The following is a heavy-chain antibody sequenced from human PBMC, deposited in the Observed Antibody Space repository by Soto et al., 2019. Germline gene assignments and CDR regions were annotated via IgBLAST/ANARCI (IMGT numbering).Heavy chain of an antibody. J-gene: IGHJ5*02. CDR2: IRSKTYGGTT. D-gene: IGHD3-10*01. CDR3: SRGPHVVRVNCFDP. V-gene: IGHV3-49*03. CDR1: GFTFGDYA. Sequence: TGGFLRLSCTASGFTFGDYARSWFRQAPGKGLEWVGFIRSKTYGGTTEYAASVKGRFTISGDDSKSIAYLQMNSLKTEDTAVYYCSRGPHVVRVNCFDPWGQGTLVTVSS.